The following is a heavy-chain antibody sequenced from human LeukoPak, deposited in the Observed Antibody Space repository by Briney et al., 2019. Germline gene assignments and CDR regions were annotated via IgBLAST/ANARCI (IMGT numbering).Heavy chain of an antibody. D-gene: IGHD6-19*01. CDR1: GYTFTGYY. CDR3: ARVIAVEDAFDI. V-gene: IGHV1-2*02. CDR2: INPNSGGT. Sequence: ASVTVSYKASGYTFTGYYMHWVRQAPGQGLEWMGWINPNSGGTKYAQKFQGRVTMTRDTSISTAYMELSRLRSDDTAVYYCARVIAVEDAFDIWGQGTMVTVSS. J-gene: IGHJ3*02.